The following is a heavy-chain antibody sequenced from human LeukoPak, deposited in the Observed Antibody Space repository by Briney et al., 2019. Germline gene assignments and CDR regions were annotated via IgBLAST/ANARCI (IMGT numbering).Heavy chain of an antibody. V-gene: IGHV3-23*01. Sequence: GGSLRLSCAASGFTFSSYAMNWVRQAPGKGLEWVSAISGSGGSTYYADSVKGRLTISRDNSQNTLYLQMNSLRAEDTAVYFCAKVLEIRGGDGRLYYYGMDVWGQGTTVTVSS. CDR2: ISGSGGST. J-gene: IGHJ6*02. CDR1: GFTFSSYA. D-gene: IGHD2-15*01. CDR3: AKVLEIRGGDGRLYYYGMDV.